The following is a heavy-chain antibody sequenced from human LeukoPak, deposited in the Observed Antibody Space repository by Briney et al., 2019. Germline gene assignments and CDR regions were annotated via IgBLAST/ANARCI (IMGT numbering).Heavy chain of an antibody. D-gene: IGHD3-10*01. J-gene: IGHJ4*02. CDR1: GFTFSSYA. Sequence: GGPLRLSCATSGFTFSSYAMSWVRQGPGKGLEWVSAISGNGGSAYYADSVKGRFTISRDNTKNTLYLQMNSLRAEDTAVYYCAKYLYASGSPAYYFDYWGQGTLVTVSS. V-gene: IGHV3-23*01. CDR3: AKYLYASGSPAYYFDY. CDR2: ISGNGGSA.